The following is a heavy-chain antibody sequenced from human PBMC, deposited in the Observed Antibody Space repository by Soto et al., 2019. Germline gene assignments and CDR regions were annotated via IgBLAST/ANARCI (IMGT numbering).Heavy chain of an antibody. D-gene: IGHD3-22*01. J-gene: IGHJ1*01. CDR3: ARTGPYSSDNN. CDR1: GGSISSGNW. V-gene: IGHV4-4*02. CDR2: IHSSGNT. Sequence: QVQLQESGPGLVNPLGTLSLTCAVSGGSISSGNWWSWVRQPPGRGLEWIGEIHSSGNTDYNPSLESRVTISVDMSTNQYSLKLSSVTAADTAVYYCARTGPYSSDNNWGQGTLVTVSS.